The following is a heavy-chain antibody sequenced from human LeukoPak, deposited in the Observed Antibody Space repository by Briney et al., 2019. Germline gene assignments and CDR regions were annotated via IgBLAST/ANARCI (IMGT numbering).Heavy chain of an antibody. Sequence: PGRSLRLSCAASGFTFSSYAMHWVRQAPGKGLEWVAVISYGGSNKYYADSVKGRFTISRDNSKNTLYLQMNSLRAEDTAVYYCARGGLSSMAAADLFDPWGQGTLVTVSS. CDR2: ISYGGSNK. CDR1: GFTFSSYA. CDR3: ARGGLSSMAAADLFDP. D-gene: IGHD6-13*01. V-gene: IGHV3-30*04. J-gene: IGHJ5*02.